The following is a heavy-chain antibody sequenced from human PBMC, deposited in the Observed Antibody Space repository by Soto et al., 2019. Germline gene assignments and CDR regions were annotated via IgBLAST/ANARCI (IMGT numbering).Heavy chain of an antibody. CDR1: GFIFSSYW. D-gene: IGHD6-19*01. CDR3: ARDWGIAVAGTFDY. CDR2: IKQDGSEK. V-gene: IGHV3-7*03. J-gene: IGHJ4*02. Sequence: GGSLRLSCAASGFIFSSYWMSWVRQAPGKGLEWVANIKQDGSEKYYVDSVKGRFTISRDNAKNSLYLQMNSLRAEDTAVYYCARDWGIAVAGTFDYWGQGTLVTVSS.